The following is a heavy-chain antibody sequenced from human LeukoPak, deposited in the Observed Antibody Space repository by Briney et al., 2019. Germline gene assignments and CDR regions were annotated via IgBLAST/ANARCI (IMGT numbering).Heavy chain of an antibody. CDR1: GFSFSTYA. J-gene: IGHJ4*02. Sequence: GGSLRLSCATSGFSFSTYAMSWVRQAPGKGLVWVSRINSDGSSTSYADSVKGRFTISRDNAKNTLCLQLNSLRAEDTAVYYCAREWELQDAFDYWGQGTLVTVSS. CDR3: AREWELQDAFDY. D-gene: IGHD1-26*01. CDR2: INSDGSST. V-gene: IGHV3-74*01.